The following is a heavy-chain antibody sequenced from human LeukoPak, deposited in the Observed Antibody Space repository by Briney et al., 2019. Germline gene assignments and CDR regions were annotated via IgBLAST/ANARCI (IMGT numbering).Heavy chain of an antibody. CDR1: GFTFSSSG. CDR3: AKEGPRGNSQFDY. Sequence: GGSLRLSCAASGFTFSSSGMHWVRQAPGKGLEWVALIWYDGSNKYYADSVKGRLTISRDNSKNTLYLQMNSLRAEDTAVYYCAKEGPRGNSQFDYWGQGTLVTVSS. D-gene: IGHD2/OR15-2a*01. J-gene: IGHJ4*02. CDR2: IWYDGSNK. V-gene: IGHV3-33*06.